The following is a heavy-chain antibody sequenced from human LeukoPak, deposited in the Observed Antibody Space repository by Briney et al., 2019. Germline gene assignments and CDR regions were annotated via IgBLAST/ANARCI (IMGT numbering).Heavy chain of an antibody. V-gene: IGHV1-2*02. CDR1: GYTFTGYY. CDR2: INPTSGGT. D-gene: IGHD5-24*01. J-gene: IGHJ4*02. CDR3: GREDGYNYLGY. Sequence: ASVKVSCKASGYTFTGYYIHWVRQAPGQGLELMGLINPTSGGTKSAQKFEGRVTMTRDTAVSTAYMELNSLRSDDTAVYYCGREDGYNYLGYWGQGTLVTVSS.